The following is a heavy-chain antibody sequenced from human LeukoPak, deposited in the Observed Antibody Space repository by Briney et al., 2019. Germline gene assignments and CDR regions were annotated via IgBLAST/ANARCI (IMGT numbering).Heavy chain of an antibody. J-gene: IGHJ5*02. V-gene: IGHV4-39*01. CDR2: IYYSGST. D-gene: IGHD3-3*01. Sequence: SETLSLTCTVSGGSISSRSYYWGWIRQPPGKGLEWIGSIYYSGSTYYNPSLKSRVTISVDTSKNQFSLKLSSVTAADTAVYYCARHAASSYDFWSDNWFDPWGQGTLVTVSS. CDR1: GGSISSRSYY. CDR3: ARHAASSYDFWSDNWFDP.